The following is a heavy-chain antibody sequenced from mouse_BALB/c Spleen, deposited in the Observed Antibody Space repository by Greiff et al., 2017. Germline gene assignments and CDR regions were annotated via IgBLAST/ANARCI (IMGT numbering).Heavy chain of an antibody. J-gene: IGHJ2*01. CDR3: ARSLTTAPFDY. V-gene: IGHV14-3*02. Sequence: EVQLQQSGAELVKPGASVKLSCTASGFNIKDTYMHWVKQRPEQGLEWIGRIDPANGNTKYDPKFQGKATITADTSSNTAYLQLSSLTSEDTAVYYCARSLTTAPFDYWGQGTTLTVSS. D-gene: IGHD1-2*01. CDR2: IDPANGNT. CDR1: GFNIKDTY.